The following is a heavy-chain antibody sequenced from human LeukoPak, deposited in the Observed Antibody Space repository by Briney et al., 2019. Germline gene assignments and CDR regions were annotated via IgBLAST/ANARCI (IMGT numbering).Heavy chain of an antibody. CDR2: IYYSGST. J-gene: IGHJ4*02. CDR3: ARGVGHSITMIVVVTRLYYFDY. V-gene: IGHV4-59*12. CDR1: GGSISSYY. Sequence: PSETLSLTCTVPGGSISSYYWSWIRQPPGKGLEWIGYIYYSGSTNYNPSLKSRVTISVDTSKNQFSLKLSSVTAADTAVYYCARGVGHSITMIVVVTRLYYFDYWGQGTLVTVSS. D-gene: IGHD3-22*01.